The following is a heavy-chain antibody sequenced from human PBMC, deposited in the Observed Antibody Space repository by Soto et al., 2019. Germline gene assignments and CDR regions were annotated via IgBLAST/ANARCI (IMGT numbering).Heavy chain of an antibody. V-gene: IGHV4-59*12. Sequence: QGQLQESGPGLVRPSETLSLTCTVSGASITSYYWSWIRQSSGKGLEWIGYIHYSGSTNYNPSLESRVTMSIDTSESQFSLRLRSVTAADTDVYYCARLDYYYYLDVWGKGTAVTVSS. J-gene: IGHJ6*03. CDR1: GASITSYY. CDR3: ARLDYYYYLDV. CDR2: IHYSGST.